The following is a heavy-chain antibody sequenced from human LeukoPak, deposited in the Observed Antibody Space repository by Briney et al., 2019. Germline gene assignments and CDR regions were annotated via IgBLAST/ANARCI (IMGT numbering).Heavy chain of an antibody. D-gene: IGHD1-7*01. CDR2: IYPDDSDT. Sequence: NHGESLKISCRASGYNFPTYWIGWVRQMPGKGLEWMGIIYPDDSDTRYSPSFQGQVTISADKSISTAYVQWSSLMASDTAMYYCVRGNYRSASDIWGQGTMVTVSS. V-gene: IGHV5-51*01. CDR3: VRGNYRSASDI. CDR1: GYNFPTYW. J-gene: IGHJ3*02.